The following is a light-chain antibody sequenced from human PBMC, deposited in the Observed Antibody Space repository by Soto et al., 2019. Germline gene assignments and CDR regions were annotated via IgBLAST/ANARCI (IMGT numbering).Light chain of an antibody. CDR2: GAS. V-gene: IGKV3-15*01. CDR3: QQYNNWPPYT. CDR1: QSVTYN. Sequence: ETVMTQSPDTLSLSLGERATLSCRASQSVTYNLAWYQQKPGQAPRLLIHGASTRAIGVPDRFSGSGFGTEFTLPISSLQSEDFAVYYCQQYNNWPPYTFGQGTKLEVK. J-gene: IGKJ2*01.